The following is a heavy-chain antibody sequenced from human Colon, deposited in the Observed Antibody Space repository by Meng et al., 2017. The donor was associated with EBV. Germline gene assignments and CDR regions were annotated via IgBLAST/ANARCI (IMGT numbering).Heavy chain of an antibody. J-gene: IGHJ4*02. V-gene: IGHV4-39*01. CDR1: GASISSYTYY. CDR2: ITYRGTT. D-gene: IGHD6-19*01. CDR3: GRPHLISVAGHFDY. Sequence: QPEAGPACLMNPQTPSPLSSTFAGASISSYTYYWSWNRQRPGIGLVWIGSITYRGTTYYNPSLKSRVTISVDTSNNQFSLKLRSVTAADTAVYYCGRPHLISVAGHFDYWGQGTLVTVSS.